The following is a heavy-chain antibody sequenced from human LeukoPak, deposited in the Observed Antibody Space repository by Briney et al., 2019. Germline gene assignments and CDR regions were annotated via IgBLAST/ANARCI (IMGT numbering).Heavy chain of an antibody. CDR1: GFTFGNYG. D-gene: IGHD3-22*01. CDR3: AKDYHDSSGYFRVPHVFDY. J-gene: IGHJ4*02. V-gene: IGHV3-20*04. Sequence: PGGSLRLSCAASGFTFGNYGMSWVRQAPGKGLEWVSGINWNGGSTGYADSVKGRFTISRDNSKNTLYLQMNSLRAEDTAVYYCAKDYHDSSGYFRVPHVFDYWGQGILVTVSS. CDR2: INWNGGST.